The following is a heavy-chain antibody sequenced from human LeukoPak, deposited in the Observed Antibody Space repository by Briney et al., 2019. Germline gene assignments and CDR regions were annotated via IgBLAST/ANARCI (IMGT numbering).Heavy chain of an antibody. CDR1: GDSISMHY. CDR3: ARGRVSSSSWSSTYYYYFYMDV. V-gene: IGHV4-59*11. D-gene: IGHD6-13*01. J-gene: IGHJ6*03. CDR2: IDHTGST. Sequence: SETPSLTCSVSGDSISMHYWSWIRQPPGKGLEWIGYIDHTGSTNYNPSLNSRVTISRDTSKNHFSLELSSVTAADTAVYFCARGRVSSSSWSSTYYYYFYMDVWGKGTTVTVSS.